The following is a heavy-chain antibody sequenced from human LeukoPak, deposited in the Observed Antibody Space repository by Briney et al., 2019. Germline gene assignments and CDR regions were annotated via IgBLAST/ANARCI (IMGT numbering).Heavy chain of an antibody. J-gene: IGHJ2*01. D-gene: IGHD3-10*01. CDR2: IKQDGSEK. CDR1: GFTFSSYW. Sequence: PGGSLRLSCAASGFTFSSYWMSWVRQAPGKGLEWVANIKQDGSEKYYVDSAKGRFTISRDNAKNSLYLQMNSLRAEDTAVYYCARDMRYYYGSGSYRSFFDLWGRGTLVTVSS. CDR3: ARDMRYYYGSGSYRSFFDL. V-gene: IGHV3-7*01.